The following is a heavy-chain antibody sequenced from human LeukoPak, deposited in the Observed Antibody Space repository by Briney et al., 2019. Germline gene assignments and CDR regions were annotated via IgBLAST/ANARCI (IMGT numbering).Heavy chain of an antibody. CDR1: GVTGRSFD. V-gene: IGHV3-30-3*01. CDR3: ARDGESSGYLTDFDY. J-gene: IGHJ4*02. CDR2: ISYDGSNK. Sequence: RSLLLPSAATGVTGRSFDIGGLRMVPSKGLEWVAVISYDGSNKYYADSVKGRFTISRDNSKNTLYLQMNSLRAEDTAVYYCARDGESSGYLTDFDYWGQGTLVTVSS. D-gene: IGHD3-22*01.